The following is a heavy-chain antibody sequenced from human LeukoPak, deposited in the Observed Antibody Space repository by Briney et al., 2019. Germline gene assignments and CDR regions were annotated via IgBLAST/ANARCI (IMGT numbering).Heavy chain of an antibody. J-gene: IGHJ4*02. CDR1: GYTFTGYY. Sequence: GASVKVSCKTSGYTFTGYYMHWVRQAPGQGLEWMGWINPNSGGTNYAQKFQDRVTMTGDTSISTAYMELSRLTSDDTAVYYCARAPMIVVVFPPRLVYWGQGTLVTVSS. D-gene: IGHD3-22*01. V-gene: IGHV1-2*02. CDR3: ARAPMIVVVFPPRLVY. CDR2: INPNSGGT.